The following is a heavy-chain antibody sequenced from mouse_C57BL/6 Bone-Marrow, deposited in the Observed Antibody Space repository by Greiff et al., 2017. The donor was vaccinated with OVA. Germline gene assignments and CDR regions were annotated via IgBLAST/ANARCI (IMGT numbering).Heavy chain of an antibody. V-gene: IGHV1-7*01. CDR3: ARSGVLRYWYFDV. D-gene: IGHD1-1*01. J-gene: IGHJ1*03. CDR1: GYTFTSYW. Sequence: VQRVESGAELAKPGASVKLSCKASGYTFTSYWMHWVKQRPGKGLEWIGYINPSSGYTKYNQKFKDKATLTADKSSSTAYMQLSSLTDEDSAVYYCARSGVLRYWYFDVWGTGTTVTVSS. CDR2: INPSSGYT.